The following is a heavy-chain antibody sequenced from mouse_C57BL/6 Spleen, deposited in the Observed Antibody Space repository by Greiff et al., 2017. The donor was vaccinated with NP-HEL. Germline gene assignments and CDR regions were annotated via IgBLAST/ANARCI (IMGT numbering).Heavy chain of an antibody. CDR2: IDPSDSYT. CDR1: GYTFTSYW. CDR3: ARRRFITTVGAPFAY. D-gene: IGHD1-1*01. Sequence: QVQLQQSGAELVKPGASVKLSCKASGYTFTSYWMQWVKQRPGQGLEWIGEIDPSDSYTNYNQKFKGKATLTVDTSSSTAYMQLSSLTSEDSAVYYCARRRFITTVGAPFAYWGQGTLVTVSA. J-gene: IGHJ3*01. V-gene: IGHV1-50*01.